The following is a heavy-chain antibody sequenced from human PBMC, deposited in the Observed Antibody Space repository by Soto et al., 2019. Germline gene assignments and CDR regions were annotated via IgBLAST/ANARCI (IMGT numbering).Heavy chain of an antibody. J-gene: IGHJ6*02. D-gene: IGHD5-12*01. Sequence: QVQLVESGGGVVQPGRSLRLSCAASGFTFSSYGMHWVRQAPGKGLEWVAVIWYDGSNKYYADSVKGRFTISRDNSKNTLYLQMNSLRAEDTAVYYCARELPYNGYDYGYYYYGMDVWGQGTTVTVSS. CDR3: ARELPYNGYDYGYYYYGMDV. CDR1: GFTFSSYG. CDR2: IWYDGSNK. V-gene: IGHV3-33*01.